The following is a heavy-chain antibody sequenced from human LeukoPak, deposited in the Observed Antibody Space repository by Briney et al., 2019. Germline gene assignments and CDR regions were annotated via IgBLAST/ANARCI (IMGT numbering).Heavy chain of an antibody. V-gene: IGHV4-59*01. J-gene: IGHJ4*02. CDR2: IYYSGST. CDR1: GGSISSYY. D-gene: IGHD1-1*01. Sequence: SETLSLTCTVSGGSISSYYWSWIRQPPGKGLEWIGYIYYSGSTNYNPSLKSRVTISVDTSKDQFSLKLSSVTAADTAVYYCARDPGGTYFDYWGQGTLVTVSS. CDR3: ARDPGGTYFDY.